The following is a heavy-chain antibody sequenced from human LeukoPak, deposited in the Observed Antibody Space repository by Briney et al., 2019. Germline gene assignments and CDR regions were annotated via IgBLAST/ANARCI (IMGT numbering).Heavy chain of an antibody. CDR2: INQSGGT. Sequence: SETLSLTCTLSGGSISNSYWTWIRQAPGKGLEWIGEINQSGGTNYSPSLKSRVTISVDTSKNQFSLNLNSVTAADTAVYYCARGRVTFDYWGRGPLVSVSS. J-gene: IGHJ4*02. V-gene: IGHV4-34*01. CDR1: GGSISNSY. CDR3: ARGRVTFDY.